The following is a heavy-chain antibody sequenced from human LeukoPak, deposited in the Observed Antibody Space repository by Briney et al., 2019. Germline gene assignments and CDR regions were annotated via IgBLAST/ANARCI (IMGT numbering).Heavy chain of an antibody. CDR2: INHSGST. Sequence: PSETLTLTCAVYGGSFSGYYWSWIRQPPGKGLDWIGEINHSGSTNYNPSLKSRVTISVDTSKNQFSLKLSSVTAADTAVYYCARGPSQRSTMIVVVIKGFDIWGQGTMVTVSS. J-gene: IGHJ3*02. CDR1: GGSFSGYY. D-gene: IGHD3-22*01. CDR3: ARGPSQRSTMIVVVIKGFDI. V-gene: IGHV4-34*01.